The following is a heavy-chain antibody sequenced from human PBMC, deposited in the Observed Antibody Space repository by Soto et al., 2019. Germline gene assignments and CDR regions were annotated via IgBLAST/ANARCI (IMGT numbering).Heavy chain of an antibody. J-gene: IGHJ4*02. V-gene: IGHV3-30-3*01. CDR3: ARDRYSGYDYFDY. Sequence: QVQLVESGGGVARPGGSLRLSCEASGFTFSSYAMHWVRQPPGKGREWVAVISYNGTNKYYADSVKGRFTISRDNSKNTLYLQMNSLRAEDTAVYYCARDRYSGYDYFDYWGQGTLVTVSS. CDR1: GFTFSSYA. D-gene: IGHD5-12*01. CDR2: ISYNGTNK.